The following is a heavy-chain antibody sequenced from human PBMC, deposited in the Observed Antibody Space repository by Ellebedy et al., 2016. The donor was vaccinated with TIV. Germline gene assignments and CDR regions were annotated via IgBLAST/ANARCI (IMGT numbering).Heavy chain of an antibody. CDR2: IHYSGSA. V-gene: IGHV4-59*01. CDR3: ARQHDPKYNNYMDV. CDR1: GGSINDVY. J-gene: IGHJ6*03. Sequence: SETLSLTCTVSGGSINDVYWNWIRQPPGKGLEWIGYIHYSGSANYNPSLKSRVTISVDTSKNQFSLNLSSVTAADTAMYYCARQHDPKYNNYMDVWGKGTTVTVSS.